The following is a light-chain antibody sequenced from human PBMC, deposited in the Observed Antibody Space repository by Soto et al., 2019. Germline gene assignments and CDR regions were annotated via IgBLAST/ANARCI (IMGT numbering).Light chain of an antibody. V-gene: IGKV1-5*03. J-gene: IGKJ3*01. Sequence: DIQMTQSPSTLSASVGDRVTITCRASQSISSWLAWYQQKPGKAPKLLIYKASSLESGVPSRFSGSGSGTECTLTISSLQPDDFATYYCQQYNSYVTFGPGTKVDIK. CDR2: KAS. CDR1: QSISSW. CDR3: QQYNSYVT.